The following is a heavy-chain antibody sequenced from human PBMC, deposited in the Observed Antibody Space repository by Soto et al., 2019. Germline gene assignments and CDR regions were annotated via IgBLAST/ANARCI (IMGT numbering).Heavy chain of an antibody. CDR1: GFTFSSYS. Sequence: PGGSLRLSCAASGFTFSSYSMNWVRQAPGKGLEWVSYISSSSSTIYYADSVKGRFTISRDNAKNSLYLQMNSLRAEDTAVYYCARVGFLEWYNWFDPWGQGTLVTVSS. D-gene: IGHD3-3*01. CDR2: ISSSSSTI. CDR3: ARVGFLEWYNWFDP. J-gene: IGHJ5*02. V-gene: IGHV3-48*01.